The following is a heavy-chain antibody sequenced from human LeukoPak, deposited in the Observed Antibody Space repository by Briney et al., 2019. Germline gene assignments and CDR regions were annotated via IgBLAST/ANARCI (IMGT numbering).Heavy chain of an antibody. V-gene: IGHV4-59*08. CDR3: ARRPDSSSADYYYYYGMDV. Sequence: SETLSLTCTVSGGSISSYYWSWIRQPPGKGLEWIGYIYYSGSTNYNPSLKSRVTVSVDTSKNQFSLKLSSVTAADTAVYYCARRPDSSSADYYYYYGMDVWGQGTTVTVSS. D-gene: IGHD6-6*01. J-gene: IGHJ6*02. CDR2: IYYSGST. CDR1: GGSISSYY.